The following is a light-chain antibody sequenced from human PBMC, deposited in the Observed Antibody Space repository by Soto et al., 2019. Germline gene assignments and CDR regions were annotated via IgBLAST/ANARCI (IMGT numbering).Light chain of an antibody. J-gene: IGKJ1*01. CDR2: AAS. CDR3: LDQNSYPRT. V-gene: IGKV1-17*01. CDR1: QGIRND. Sequence: DIQMTQSPSSLSASVGDRVTITCRASQGIRNDLGWYKQKPGKAPKRLIYAASSLQSGVPSRFSGSGSGTDYPPTMYRWQRKNFATYYCLDQNSYPRTFGHGTKV.